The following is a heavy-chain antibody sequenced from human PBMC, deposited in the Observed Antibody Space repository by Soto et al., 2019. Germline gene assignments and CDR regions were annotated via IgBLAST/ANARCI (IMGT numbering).Heavy chain of an antibody. Sequence: SETLSLTCTVSGDSITSGGYYWSWLRQQPGKGLEWIGYIYHSGGAPYNPSLRGRAVISIDTSKNQFFLRMNAVTAADTATYYCARDYYGAGSQYYYYGMEVWGQGTTVTVSS. CDR2: IYHSGGA. CDR1: GDSITSGGYY. V-gene: IGHV4-31*03. J-gene: IGHJ6*02. D-gene: IGHD3-10*01. CDR3: ARDYYGAGSQYYYYGMEV.